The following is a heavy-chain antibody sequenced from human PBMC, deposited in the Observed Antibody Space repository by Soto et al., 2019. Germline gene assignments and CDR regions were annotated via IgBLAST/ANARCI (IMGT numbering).Heavy chain of an antibody. Sequence: SVTMSLTCSVSGGSSSGPNGWIWVRQPPGKALEWLGEIFYSGSTKYNPSLNSRVTISADQSKNHLSLRLSSVTAADTAVYYCVHHGGDPYYHDFWCPGLLVTAPQ. CDR1: GGSSSGPNG. CDR3: VHHGGDPYYHDF. D-gene: IGHD4-17*01. J-gene: IGHJ4*01. CDR2: IFYSGST. V-gene: IGHV4-4*02.